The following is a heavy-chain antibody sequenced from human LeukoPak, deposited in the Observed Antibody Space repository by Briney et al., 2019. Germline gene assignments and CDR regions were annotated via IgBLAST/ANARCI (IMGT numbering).Heavy chain of an antibody. D-gene: IGHD6-13*01. CDR2: MYTDGST. J-gene: IGHJ4*02. CDR3: ATYDQKLAFDN. CDR1: GGSMRSYY. Sequence: SETLSLTCIVSGGSMRSYYWSWIRQPAGKGLEWIGRMYTDGSTNYNPFLNSRVTMSVDTPKKHFSLRLNSVTAADTAVYYCATYDQKLAFDNWGQGTLVTVSS. V-gene: IGHV4-4*07.